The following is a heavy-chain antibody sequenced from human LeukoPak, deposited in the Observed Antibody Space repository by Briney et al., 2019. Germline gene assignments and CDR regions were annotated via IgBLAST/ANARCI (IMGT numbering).Heavy chain of an antibody. CDR2: INPNSGGT. CDR1: GYTFTGYY. CDR3: ASGVVPAAMRYYYYGMDV. V-gene: IGHV1-2*02. Sequence: ASVKVSCKASGYTFTGYYMHWVRQAPGQGLEWMGWINPNSGGTNYAQKFQGRVTMTRDTSISTACMELSRLRSDDTAVYYCASGVVPAAMRYYYYGMDVWGQGTTVTVSS. J-gene: IGHJ6*02. D-gene: IGHD2-2*01.